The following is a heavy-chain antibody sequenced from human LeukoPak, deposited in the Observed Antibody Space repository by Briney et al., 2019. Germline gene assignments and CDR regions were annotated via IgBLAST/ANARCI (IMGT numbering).Heavy chain of an antibody. V-gene: IGHV4-59*11. CDR2: IYYSGST. CDR1: GGSISSHY. Sequence: SETLSLTCTVSGGSISSHYWSWIRQPPGKGLEWIGYIYYSGSTNYNPSLKSRVTISVDTSKNQFSLKLSSVTAADTAVYYRARDSYYYDSSGYYNWFDPWGQGTLVTVSS. CDR3: ARDSYYYDSSGYYNWFDP. D-gene: IGHD3-22*01. J-gene: IGHJ5*02.